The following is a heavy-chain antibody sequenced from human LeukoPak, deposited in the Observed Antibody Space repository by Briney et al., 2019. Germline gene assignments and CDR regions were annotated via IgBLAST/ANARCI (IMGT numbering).Heavy chain of an antibody. V-gene: IGHV5-51*01. Sequence: GESLKISCRGSGYTFTNYWIGWVRQMPGKGLEWMGITYPGESAARYSPSFQGQVTISVDQSISTTYLQWSSLKASDTAIYYCARPGQRTDNAGWNHFDCWGQGTLVTVSS. CDR3: ARPGQRTDNAGWNHFDC. J-gene: IGHJ4*02. D-gene: IGHD1-1*01. CDR2: TYPGESAA. CDR1: GYTFTNYW.